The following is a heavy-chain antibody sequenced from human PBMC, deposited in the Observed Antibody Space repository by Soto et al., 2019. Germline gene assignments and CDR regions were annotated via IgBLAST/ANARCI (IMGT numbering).Heavy chain of an antibody. CDR3: ASTLIAVAGTNVSFDY. D-gene: IGHD6-19*01. V-gene: IGHV4-34*01. CDR2: INHSGST. J-gene: IGHJ4*02. Sequence: PSETLSLTCAVYGGSFSGYYWSWIRQPPGKGLEWIGEINHSGSTNYNPSLKSRVTISVDTSKNQFSLKLSSVTAADTAVYYCASTLIAVAGTNVSFDYWGQGTLVTVSS. CDR1: GGSFSGYY.